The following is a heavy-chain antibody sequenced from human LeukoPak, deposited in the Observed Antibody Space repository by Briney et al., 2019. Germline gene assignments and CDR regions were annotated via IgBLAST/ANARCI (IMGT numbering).Heavy chain of an antibody. CDR1: GFTFSDYY. J-gene: IGHJ2*01. V-gene: IGHV3-11*01. D-gene: IGHD3-22*01. CDR2: ISSSASTI. Sequence: PGGSLRLSCAASGFTFSDYYMSWVRQPPGKRLEWVSYISSSASTIYYADSVKGRFTISKDNAENSLYLQMNSLRAEDTAVYYCARASDSSGYIWYFDLWGRGTLVTVSS. CDR3: ARASDSSGYIWYFDL.